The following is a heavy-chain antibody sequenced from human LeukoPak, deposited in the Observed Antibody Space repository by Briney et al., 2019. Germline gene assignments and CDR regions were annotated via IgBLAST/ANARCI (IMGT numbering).Heavy chain of an antibody. Sequence: GGSLRLSCAASGFTFDDYTMHWVRQAPGKGLEWVSLISWDGGSTYYADSVKGRFTISRDNSKNSLYLQMNSLRTEDTALYYCAKDLGSGGSWDAFDIWGQGTMVAVSS. CDR1: GFTFDDYT. V-gene: IGHV3-43*01. CDR3: AKDLGSGGSWDAFDI. D-gene: IGHD2-15*01. J-gene: IGHJ3*02. CDR2: ISWDGGST.